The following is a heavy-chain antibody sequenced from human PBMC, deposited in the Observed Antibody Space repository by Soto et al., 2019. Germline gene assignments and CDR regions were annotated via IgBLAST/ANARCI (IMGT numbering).Heavy chain of an antibody. J-gene: IGHJ3*02. CDR3: AREDMITFGGVIDKGNAFDI. CDR1: GGSISSGDYY. CDR2: IYYSGST. Sequence: SETLSLTCTVSGGSISSGDYYWSWIRQPPGKGLEWIGYIYYSGSTNYNPSLKSRVTISVDTSKNQFSLKLSSVTAADTAVYYCAREDMITFGGVIDKGNAFDIWGQGTMVTVSS. D-gene: IGHD3-16*02. V-gene: IGHV4-61*08.